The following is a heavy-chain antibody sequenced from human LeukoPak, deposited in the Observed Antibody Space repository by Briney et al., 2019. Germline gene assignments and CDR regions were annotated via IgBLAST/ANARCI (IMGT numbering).Heavy chain of an antibody. D-gene: IGHD1-7*01. V-gene: IGHV1-18*01. CDR3: ARDWPGTTYGYYYYGMDV. CDR2: ISAYNGNT. J-gene: IGHJ6*02. Sequence: ASVNVSCKASGYTFTSYGISWVRQAPGQGLEWMGWISAYNGNTNYAQKLQGRVTMTTDTSTSTAYMELRSLRSDDTAVYYCARDWPGTTYGYYYYGMDVWGQGTTVTVSS. CDR1: GYTFTSYG.